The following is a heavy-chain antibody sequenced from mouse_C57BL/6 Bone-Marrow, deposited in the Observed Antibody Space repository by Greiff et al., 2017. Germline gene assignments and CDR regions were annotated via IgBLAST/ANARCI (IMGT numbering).Heavy chain of an antibody. V-gene: IGHV1-55*01. CDR2: IYPGSGST. CDR3: ARANSSGRAWFAY. Sequence: QVQLQQPGAELVKPGASVKMSCKASGYTFTSYWITWVKQRPGQGLEWIGDIYPGSGSTNYNEKFKSKATLTVDTSSSTAYMQLSSLTSEDSAVYYCARANSSGRAWFAYWGQGTLVTVSA. CDR1: GYTFTSYW. J-gene: IGHJ3*01. D-gene: IGHD3-2*02.